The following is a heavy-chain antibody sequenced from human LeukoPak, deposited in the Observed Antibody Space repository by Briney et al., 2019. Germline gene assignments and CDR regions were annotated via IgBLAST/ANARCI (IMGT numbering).Heavy chain of an antibody. CDR3: ARVFRGAVTSNWFDP. CDR2: ISDRGST. D-gene: IGHD3-3*01. J-gene: IGHJ5*02. V-gene: IGHV4-59*11. CDR1: GASMNGHY. Sequence: SETLSLTCSVSGASMNGHYWTWIRLSPGKGLEWIGYISDRGSTSYNPSLRSRVIMALEASKTEFSLRLNSVTVADTAVYYCARVFRGAVTSNWFDPWGQGTLVTVSS.